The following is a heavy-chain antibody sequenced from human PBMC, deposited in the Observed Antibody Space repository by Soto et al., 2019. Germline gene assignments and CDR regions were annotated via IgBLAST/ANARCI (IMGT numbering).Heavy chain of an antibody. D-gene: IGHD6-13*01. CDR2: IYYSDIT. CDR3: ARTMYSSSRTAFDI. Sequence: QVQLQESGPGLVKPSETLSLTCIVSGGSISSYYWSWIRQPPGKGLEWIGYIYYSDITNYNPSLKSRVTISVDTSKNQFSLKLSSVTASDTAVYYCARTMYSSSRTAFDIWGQGTVVAVSS. V-gene: IGHV4-59*01. CDR1: GGSISSYY. J-gene: IGHJ3*02.